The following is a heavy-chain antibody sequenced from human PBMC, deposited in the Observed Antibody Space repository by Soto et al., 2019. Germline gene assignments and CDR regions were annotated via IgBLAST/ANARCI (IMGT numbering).Heavy chain of an antibody. CDR3: ARDSTAMITTSFDY. Sequence: QVQLVQSGAEVKKPGSSVKVSCKVSGGSFREYAISWVRQSPGQGLEWMGGIIPMFGTPNYAQKFQGRVTMIADESKSTGYMELSSLTSDDTAVYYCARDSTAMITTSFDYWGQGTLVTVSS. CDR1: GGSFREYA. D-gene: IGHD3-16*01. V-gene: IGHV1-69*01. J-gene: IGHJ4*02. CDR2: IIPMFGTP.